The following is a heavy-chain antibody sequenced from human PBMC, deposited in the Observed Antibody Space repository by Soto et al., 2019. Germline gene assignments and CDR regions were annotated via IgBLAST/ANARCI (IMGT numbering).Heavy chain of an antibody. Sequence: QVQLVQSGAEVKKPGASVKVSCKASGYTFTSYAMHWVRQAPGQRLEWMGWINAGNGNTKYSQKFQGRVTITRDTSASTAYRELSSLRSEDTAVYFCARHFRRVALSPWGQGTLVTVSS. CDR3: ARHFRRVALSP. CDR1: GYTFTSYA. D-gene: IGHD2-15*01. V-gene: IGHV1-3*01. J-gene: IGHJ5*02. CDR2: INAGNGNT.